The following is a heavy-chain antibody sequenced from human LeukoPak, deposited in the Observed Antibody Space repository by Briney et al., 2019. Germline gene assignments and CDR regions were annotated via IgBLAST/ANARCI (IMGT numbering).Heavy chain of an antibody. CDR2: INHSGST. CDR3: AGEYYDFWSGHIDY. CDR1: GRSVSDYY. J-gene: IGHJ4*02. D-gene: IGHD3-3*01. V-gene: IGHV4-34*01. Sequence: PSAALSLTWAVDGRSVSDYYWRGIRQPPGKGQEWIGEINHSGSTNYNPSLKSRVTISVDTSKNQFSLKLSSVTAADTAVYHCAGEYYDFWSGHIDYWGQGTLVTVSP.